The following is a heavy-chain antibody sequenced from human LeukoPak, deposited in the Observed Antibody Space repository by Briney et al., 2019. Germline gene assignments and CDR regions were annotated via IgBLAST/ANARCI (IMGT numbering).Heavy chain of an antibody. Sequence: GGSLRLSCAASGFSVSDYYMTWIRQAPGKGLEWVSYIGSSSSGTPIYYPDSVRGRFTISRDTAKNSLYLQMNSLTAEDTAIYYCARENQFSTGWTPPGHWGQGTLVTVSS. CDR3: ARENQFSTGWTPPGH. J-gene: IGHJ4*02. CDR1: GFSVSDYY. V-gene: IGHV3-11*01. D-gene: IGHD6-19*01. CDR2: IGSSSSGTPI.